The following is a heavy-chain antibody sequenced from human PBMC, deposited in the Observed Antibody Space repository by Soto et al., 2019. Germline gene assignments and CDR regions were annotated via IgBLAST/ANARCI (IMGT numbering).Heavy chain of an antibody. V-gene: IGHV1-3*01. Sequence: ASVKVSCKASGYTFTSYAMHWVRQAPGQRLEWMGWINAGNGNTKYSQKFQGRVTITRDTSASKAYMELSSLRSEDTAVYYCARGSTMVRGVIDYWGQGTLVTVSS. D-gene: IGHD3-10*01. J-gene: IGHJ4*02. CDR3: ARGSTMVRGVIDY. CDR2: INAGNGNT. CDR1: GYTFTSYA.